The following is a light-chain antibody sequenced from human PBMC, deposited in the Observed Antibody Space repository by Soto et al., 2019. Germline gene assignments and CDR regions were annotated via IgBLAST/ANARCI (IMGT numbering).Light chain of an antibody. V-gene: IGKV3-20*01. Sequence: EIVFTQSPGTLSLSPGERATLSCRASQSVSSSYLAWYQQKPGQAPRLLIYGASSRATGIPDRFSGSGSGTDFTLTISRLEPEDFAVYYCQQSGITFGPGTKVDIK. CDR2: GAS. J-gene: IGKJ3*01. CDR1: QSVSSSY. CDR3: QQSGIT.